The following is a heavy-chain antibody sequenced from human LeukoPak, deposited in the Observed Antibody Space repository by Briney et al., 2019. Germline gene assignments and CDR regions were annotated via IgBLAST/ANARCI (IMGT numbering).Heavy chain of an antibody. V-gene: IGHV4-39*01. CDR2: IYYSGST. D-gene: IGHD1-26*01. Sequence: PSETLSLTCSVSGASISSSSYYWGWIRQPPGKGLEWIGSIYYSGSTYYNPSLKSRVTISVDTSKSQFSLKLGSVTAADTAVYYCARGEVPYWFDPWGQGTLVTVSS. J-gene: IGHJ5*02. CDR3: ARGEVPYWFDP. CDR1: GASISSSSYY.